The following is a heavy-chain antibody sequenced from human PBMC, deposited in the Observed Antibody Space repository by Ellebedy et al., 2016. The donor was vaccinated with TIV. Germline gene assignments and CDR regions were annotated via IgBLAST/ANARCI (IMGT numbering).Heavy chain of an antibody. V-gene: IGHV1-46*01. Sequence: ASVKVSCKASGYSFTSYYVHWVRQAPGQGLEWMGIINPGGGSTTYAQKFQGRVTMTRDTSTSTVYMELSSLRSDDTAVYYCARMASSPMVRGVIQKSFDYWGQGTLVTVSS. D-gene: IGHD3-10*01. J-gene: IGHJ4*02. CDR2: INPGGGST. CDR3: ARMASSPMVRGVIQKSFDY. CDR1: GYSFTSYY.